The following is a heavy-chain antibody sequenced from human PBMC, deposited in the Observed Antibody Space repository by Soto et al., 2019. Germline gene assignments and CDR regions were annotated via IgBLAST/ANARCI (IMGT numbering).Heavy chain of an antibody. Sequence: SVKVSCKASGLTFTSSAVQWVRQARGQRLEWIGWIVVGSGNTNYAQKFQERVTITRDMSTSTAYMELSSLRSEDTAVYYCAADVDTAMDPKYYYYGMDVWGQGTTVTVSS. CDR1: GLTFTSSA. CDR2: IVVGSGNT. D-gene: IGHD5-18*01. J-gene: IGHJ6*02. CDR3: AADVDTAMDPKYYYYGMDV. V-gene: IGHV1-58*01.